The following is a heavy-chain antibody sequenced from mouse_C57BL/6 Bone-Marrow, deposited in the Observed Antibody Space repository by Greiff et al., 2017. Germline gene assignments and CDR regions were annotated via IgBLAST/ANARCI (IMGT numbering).Heavy chain of an antibody. D-gene: IGHD4-1*02. CDR1: GYTFTSYW. V-gene: IGHV1-55*01. CDR3: ATTGTEWFAY. J-gene: IGHJ3*01. CDR2: IYPGSGST. Sequence: VQLQQPGAELVKPGASVKMSCKASGYTFTSYWITWVKQRPGQGLEWIGDIYPGSGSTNYNEKFKSKATLTVDKSSSAAYMQLSSLTSEDSAVYFCATTGTEWFAYWGQGTLVTVSA.